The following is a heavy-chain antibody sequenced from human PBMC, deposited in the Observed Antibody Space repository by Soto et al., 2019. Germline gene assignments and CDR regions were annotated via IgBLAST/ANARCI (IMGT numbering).Heavy chain of an antibody. CDR1: GYTFTSYG. J-gene: IGHJ3*01. CDR2: ISAYNGNT. D-gene: IGHD6-19*01. Sequence: GASVNVSCKASGYTFTSYGISWVRQAPGQGLEWMGWISAYNGNTNYAQKLQGRVTMTTDTSKSTAYMELRSLRSDDTAVYYCARDSAGYSFGWGDALDLWGQGTMVTASS. V-gene: IGHV1-18*04. CDR3: ARDSAGYSFGWGDALDL.